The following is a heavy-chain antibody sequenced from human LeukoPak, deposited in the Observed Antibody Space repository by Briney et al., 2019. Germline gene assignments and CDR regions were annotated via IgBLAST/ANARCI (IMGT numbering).Heavy chain of an antibody. CDR2: MNPHSGNT. J-gene: IGHJ4*02. Sequence: ASVKVSCKASGYTFTSYDINWVRQATGQGLEWMGWMNPHSGNTGYAQKFQGRVTTTRNTSISTAYMELSSLRSEDTAVYFCARAAGSSSPFDSWGQETLVTVSS. CDR3: ARAAGSSSPFDS. D-gene: IGHD6-13*01. CDR1: GYTFTSYD. V-gene: IGHV1-8*01.